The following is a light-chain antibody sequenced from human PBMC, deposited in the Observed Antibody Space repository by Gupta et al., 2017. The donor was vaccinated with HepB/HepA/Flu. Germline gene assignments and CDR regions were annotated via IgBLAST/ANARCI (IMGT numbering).Light chain of an antibody. CDR1: SSDVGSYNL. V-gene: IGLV2-23*02. CDR3: CSYAGSSTYV. CDR2: EVS. Sequence: QSALTQPSSVSGSPGPSVTISCTGTSSDVGSYNLVSWYQQHPGKAPKLMIYEVSKRPSGVSNRFSGSKSGNTASLTISGLQGEDEADYYCCSYAGSSTYVFGTGTKVTVL. J-gene: IGLJ1*01.